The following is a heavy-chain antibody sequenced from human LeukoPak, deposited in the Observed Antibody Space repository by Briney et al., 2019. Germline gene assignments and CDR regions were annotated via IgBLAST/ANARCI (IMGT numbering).Heavy chain of an antibody. D-gene: IGHD3-22*01. V-gene: IGHV4-34*01. CDR3: ARAGDYYDSSGYFDY. Sequence: SETLSLTCAVYGGSFSGYYWSWIRQPPGKGLEWIGEINHSGSTNYNPSLKSRVAIPVDTSKNQFSLKLSSVTAADTAVYYCARAGDYYDSSGYFDYWGQGTLVTVSS. J-gene: IGHJ4*02. CDR2: INHSGST. CDR1: GGSFSGYY.